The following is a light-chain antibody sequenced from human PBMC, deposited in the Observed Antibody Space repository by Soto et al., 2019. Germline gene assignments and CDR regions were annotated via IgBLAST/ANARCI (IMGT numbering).Light chain of an antibody. Sequence: EIVLTQSPGTLSLSPGERATLSCRASQSVSSSYLAWYQQKPGQAPRLLIYGASSRATGIPDRFSGSGSGTDFTFTISRLEPEDFAVYYCQQYGSSSTWTFGQGTKVDI. CDR2: GAS. CDR1: QSVSSSY. V-gene: IGKV3-20*01. J-gene: IGKJ1*01. CDR3: QQYGSSSTWT.